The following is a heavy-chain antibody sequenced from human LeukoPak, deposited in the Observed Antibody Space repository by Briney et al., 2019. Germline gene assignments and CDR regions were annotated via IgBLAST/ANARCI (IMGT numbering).Heavy chain of an antibody. D-gene: IGHD6-6*01. J-gene: IGHJ4*02. CDR2: ISSSSSYI. CDR1: GFAFSSYS. CDR3: ARFEYSSPYYFDY. V-gene: IGHV3-21*01. Sequence: PGGSLRLSCAASGFAFSSYSMNWVRQAPGKGLEWVSSISSSSSYIYYADSVKGRFTISRDNAKNSLYLQMNSLRAEDTDVYYCARFEYSSPYYFDYWGQGTLVTVSS.